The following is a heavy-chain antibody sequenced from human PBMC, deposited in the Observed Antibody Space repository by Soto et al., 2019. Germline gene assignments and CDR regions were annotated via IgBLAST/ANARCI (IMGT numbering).Heavy chain of an antibody. CDR3: TLSSGSYLY. D-gene: IGHD3-10*01. J-gene: IGHJ4*02. V-gene: IGHV3-73*01. Sequence: GGSLRLSCAASGFTFIGSAMHWVRQASGKGLEWVGRIRSKANSYATAYAATVKGRFTISRDDSKNTAYLQMNSLKTEDTAVYYCTLSSGSYLYWGQGTLVTVSS. CDR1: GFTFIGSA. CDR2: IRSKANSYAT.